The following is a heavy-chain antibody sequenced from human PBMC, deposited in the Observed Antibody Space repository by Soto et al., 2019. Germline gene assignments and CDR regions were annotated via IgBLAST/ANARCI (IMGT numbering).Heavy chain of an antibody. D-gene: IGHD1-20*01. J-gene: IGHJ6*02. V-gene: IGHV3-48*03. Sequence: PGGSLRLSCAASGFTFSSYEMNWARQAPGKGLEWFSYISSSGSTIYYADSVKGRFTISRDNPKNSLYLQMDSLRAEDTAFYYCARYNWNYSGLDVWGQGTTVTVSS. CDR3: ARYNWNYSGLDV. CDR1: GFTFSSYE. CDR2: ISSSGSTI.